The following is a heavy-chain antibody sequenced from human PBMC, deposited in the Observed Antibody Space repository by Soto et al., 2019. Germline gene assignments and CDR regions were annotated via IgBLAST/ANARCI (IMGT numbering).Heavy chain of an antibody. CDR3: ARTLFVITSYFDH. V-gene: IGHV2-5*02. CDR2: IYWDDDQ. CDR1: GFSLATSGVG. D-gene: IGHD1-20*01. J-gene: IGHJ4*02. Sequence: QITLKESGPPLVKPTQTLTLTCNFSGFSLATSGVGVGWIRQPPGKALEWLALIYWDDDQRFSPSLRSRLTITKDTSKTQVVLTMTNMDPADTATYYCARTLFVITSYFDHWGQGTLVTVSS.